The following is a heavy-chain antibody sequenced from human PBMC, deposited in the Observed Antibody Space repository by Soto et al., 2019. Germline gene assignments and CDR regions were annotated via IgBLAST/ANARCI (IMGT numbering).Heavy chain of an antibody. CDR2: IYWDDDK. CDR3: AHATYYDSWGTDYFDY. Sequence: QITLKESGPTLVKPTQTLTLTCTFSGFSLSTSGVGVGWIRQPPGKALEWLALIYWDDDKRYSPSLKSRLTLTKDTSKNPMVLTMTNMDPVDTATYYCAHATYYDSWGTDYFDYWGQGTLVTVSS. J-gene: IGHJ4*02. V-gene: IGHV2-5*02. D-gene: IGHD3-22*01. CDR1: GFSLSTSGVG.